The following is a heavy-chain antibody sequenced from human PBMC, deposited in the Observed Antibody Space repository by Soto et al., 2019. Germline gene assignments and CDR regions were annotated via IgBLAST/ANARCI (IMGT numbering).Heavy chain of an antibody. D-gene: IGHD1-1*01. CDR3: AKWNGDGDH. CDR2: VSGGSGTI. CDR1: GFSFSTYG. Sequence: EVQLLESGGGLVQPGGSLRLSCAVSGFSFSTYGVTWVRQAPGKGLEWVSGVSGGSGTIHYADSVKGRFTITGDTSKNTVYLQMNSLRVEDTAVYYCAKWNGDGDHWGQGTLVTVSS. V-gene: IGHV3-23*01. J-gene: IGHJ4*02.